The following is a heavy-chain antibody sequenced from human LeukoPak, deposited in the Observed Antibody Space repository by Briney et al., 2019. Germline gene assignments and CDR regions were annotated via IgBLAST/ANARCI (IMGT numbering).Heavy chain of an antibody. CDR2: INAGNGNT. J-gene: IGHJ3*02. CDR3: ASSYYDILTGAPGAFDI. D-gene: IGHD3-9*01. V-gene: IGHV1-3*01. CDR1: GYTFSSYA. Sequence: ASVKVSCKASGYTFSSYAMHLVRQAPGQRLEWMGWINAGNGNTKYSQKFQGRVTITRDTSASTAYMELSSLRSEDTAVYYCASSYYDILTGAPGAFDIWGQGTMVTVSS.